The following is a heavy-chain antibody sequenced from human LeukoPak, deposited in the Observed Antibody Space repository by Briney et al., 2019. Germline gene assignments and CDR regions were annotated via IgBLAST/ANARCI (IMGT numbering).Heavy chain of an antibody. D-gene: IGHD6-19*01. CDR3: AKERGWGDAFGI. Sequence: AGSLTLTCAASGFTVDNKNMSWGRIAQAQGKEWVSIIYMGGSTYYADSVKGKFTIPRDASKNTLYLQMNSLRADDTAMYYCAKERGWGDAFGIWGQGTLVTISS. CDR1: GFTVDNKN. CDR2: IYMGGST. V-gene: IGHV3-66*01. J-gene: IGHJ3*02.